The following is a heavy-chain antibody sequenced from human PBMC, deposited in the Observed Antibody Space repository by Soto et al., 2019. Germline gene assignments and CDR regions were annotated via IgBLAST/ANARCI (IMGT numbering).Heavy chain of an antibody. V-gene: IGHV3-9*01. CDR2: INWNSGSI. CDR3: VKDESINWYSGHFRH. J-gene: IGHJ1*01. D-gene: IGHD6-13*01. CDR1: GFTFDDYA. Sequence: EVQLVESGGGLVQPGRSLRLSCAASGFTFDDYAMHWVRQVPGKGLEWVSGINWNSGSIGYGDSVKGRFAISRDNANNSLQLQMNSLSAEDTAFYYCVKDESINWYSGHFRHWGQGTLVTVSS.